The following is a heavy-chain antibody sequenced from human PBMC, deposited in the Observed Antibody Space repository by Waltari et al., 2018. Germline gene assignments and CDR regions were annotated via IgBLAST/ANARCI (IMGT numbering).Heavy chain of an antibody. D-gene: IGHD6-25*01. CDR3: AREGIYSSATDARFDP. V-gene: IGHV4-34*01. J-gene: IGHJ5*02. Sequence: QVQLQQWGAGLLKPSETLSLTCAVYGGSFSGYYWSWIRQPPGKGLEWIGEINHCGRTNANPSLSSRVTRAVDTSKTQFSLKLSSVTAADTAVYYCAREGIYSSATDARFDPWGQGTLVTVSS. CDR2: INHCGRT. CDR1: GGSFSGYY.